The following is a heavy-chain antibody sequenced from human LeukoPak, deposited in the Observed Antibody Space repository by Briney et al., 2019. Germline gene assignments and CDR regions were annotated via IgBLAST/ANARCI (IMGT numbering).Heavy chain of an antibody. Sequence: GGSLRLSCAASGFTFGSYGVSWVRQAPGKGLEWVSFITPNADRTSYADSVEGRFTISRDNPRNTLYMQMNSLRDEDTAIYYCAIMHGYYDGSGYWVQWGQGTLVTASS. D-gene: IGHD3-22*01. V-gene: IGHV3-23*01. CDR3: AIMHGYYDGSGYWVQ. CDR1: GFTFGSYG. J-gene: IGHJ1*01. CDR2: ITPNADRT.